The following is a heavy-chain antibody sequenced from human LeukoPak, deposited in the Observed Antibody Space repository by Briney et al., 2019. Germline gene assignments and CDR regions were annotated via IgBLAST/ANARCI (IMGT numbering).Heavy chain of an antibody. J-gene: IGHJ6*02. Sequence: GRSLRLSCAASGFTFSSYGIHWVRQAPGKGLEWAAVIWYDGSNKYYADSVKGRFTISRDNSKNTLYLQMNSLRAEDTAVYYCARATGDSSGYYRYYYGMDVWGQGTTVTVSS. CDR1: GFTFSSYG. CDR2: IWYDGSNK. V-gene: IGHV3-33*01. CDR3: ARATGDSSGYYRYYYGMDV. D-gene: IGHD3-22*01.